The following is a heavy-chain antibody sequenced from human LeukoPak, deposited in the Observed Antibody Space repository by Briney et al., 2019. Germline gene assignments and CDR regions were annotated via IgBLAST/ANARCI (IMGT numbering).Heavy chain of an antibody. Sequence: GGSLRLSCAASGFTFSSYAMSWVRQAPGKGLEWGSVITGGGDSTNYADSVKGRYTISRDNAKNSLSLQMNSLRADDTAVYYCARVGSTVGAGTPDYWGQGTLVTVSS. CDR3: ARVGSTVGAGTPDY. V-gene: IGHV3-23*01. CDR1: GFTFSSYA. CDR2: ITGGGDST. D-gene: IGHD6-19*01. J-gene: IGHJ4*02.